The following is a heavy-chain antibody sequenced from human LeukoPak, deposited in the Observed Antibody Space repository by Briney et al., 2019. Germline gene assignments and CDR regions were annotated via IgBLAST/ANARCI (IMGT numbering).Heavy chain of an antibody. D-gene: IGHD6-13*01. CDR3: AKGPSSWYGFWFDP. Sequence: GSLRLSCAASGFTFSSYGIHWVRQAPGKGLEWGAVISYDGSNKYYADSVKGRFTISRDNSKNTLYLQMNSLRAEDTAVYYCAKGPSSWYGFWFDPWGQGTLVTVSS. J-gene: IGHJ5*02. CDR1: GFTFSSYG. CDR2: ISYDGSNK. V-gene: IGHV3-30*18.